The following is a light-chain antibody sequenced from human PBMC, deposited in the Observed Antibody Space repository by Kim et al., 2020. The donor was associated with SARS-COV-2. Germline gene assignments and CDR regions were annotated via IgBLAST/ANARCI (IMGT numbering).Light chain of an antibody. V-gene: IGLV3-19*01. CDR3: NSRDSSGNHLE. CDR1: RLRSYY. CDR2: GKN. J-gene: IGLJ3*02. Sequence: ALGQTVRITCQGDRLRSYYASWYQQKPGQAPVLVIYGKNNRPSGIPDRFSGSSSGNTASLTITGAQAEDEADYYCNSRDSSGNHLEFGGGTKLTVL.